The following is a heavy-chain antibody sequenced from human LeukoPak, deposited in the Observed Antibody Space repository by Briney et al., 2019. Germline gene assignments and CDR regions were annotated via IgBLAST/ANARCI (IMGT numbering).Heavy chain of an antibody. V-gene: IGHV3-11*04. CDR3: ARAAYDCWSGLNWFDP. Sequence: PGGSLRLSCAASGFTFSDYYMSWIRQAPGKGLEWVSYISSSGSTIYYADSVKGRFTISRDNAKNSLYLQMNSLRAEDTAVYYCARAAYDCWSGLNWFDPWGQGTLVTVSS. J-gene: IGHJ5*02. D-gene: IGHD3-3*01. CDR2: ISSSGSTI. CDR1: GFTFSDYY.